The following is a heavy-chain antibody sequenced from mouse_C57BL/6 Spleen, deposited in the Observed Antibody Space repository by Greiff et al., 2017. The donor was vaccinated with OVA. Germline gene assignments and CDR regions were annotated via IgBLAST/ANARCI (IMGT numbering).Heavy chain of an antibody. CDR1: GYTFTSYW. CDR3: ARHTMVTEYYFDY. CDR2: INPSNGGT. D-gene: IGHD2-2*01. J-gene: IGHJ2*01. V-gene: IGHV1-53*01. Sequence: VKLQQPGTELVKPGASVKLSCKASGYTFTSYWMHWVKQRPGQGLEWIGNINPSNGGTNYNEKFKSKATLTVDKSSSTAYMQLSSLTSEDSAVYYCARHTMVTEYYFDYWGQGTTLTVSS.